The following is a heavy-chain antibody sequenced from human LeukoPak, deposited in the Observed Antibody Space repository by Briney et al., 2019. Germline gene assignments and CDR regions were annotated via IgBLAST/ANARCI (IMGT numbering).Heavy chain of an antibody. CDR3: ARGRGYGTTEGMDYFDY. CDR2: INHSGST. Sequence: KPSETPSLTCTVSGGSISSSSYYWGWIRQPPGKGLEWIGEINHSGSTNYNPSLKSRVTISVDTSKNQFSLKLSSVTAADTAVYYCARGRGYGTTEGMDYFDYWGQGTLVTVSS. J-gene: IGHJ4*02. CDR1: GGSISSSSYY. D-gene: IGHD4-17*01. V-gene: IGHV4-39*07.